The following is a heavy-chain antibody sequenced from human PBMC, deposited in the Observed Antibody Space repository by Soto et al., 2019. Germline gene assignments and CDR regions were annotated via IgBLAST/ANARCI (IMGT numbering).Heavy chain of an antibody. CDR1: GFTVSSNY. CDR2: IYSGGST. Sequence: GGSLRLSCAASGFTVSSNYMSWVRQAPGKGLEWVSVIYSGGSTYYADSVKGRFTISRDNSKNTLYLQMNSLRAEDTAVYYCARGRTSADYYYYYMDVWGKGTTVTVSS. CDR3: ARGRTSADYYYYYMDV. J-gene: IGHJ6*03. D-gene: IGHD3-16*01. V-gene: IGHV3-66*01.